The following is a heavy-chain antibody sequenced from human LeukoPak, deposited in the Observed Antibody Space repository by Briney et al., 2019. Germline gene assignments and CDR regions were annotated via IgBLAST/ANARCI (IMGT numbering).Heavy chain of an antibody. D-gene: IGHD2-8*02. V-gene: IGHV3-21*01. J-gene: IGHJ4*02. Sequence: GGSLRLPCAASGFTFSSYSMNWVRQAPGKGLEWVSSISSSSSYIYYADSVKGRFTISRDNAKNSLYLQMNSLRAEDTAVYYCARDHPEGTGGFDYWGQGTLVTVSS. CDR3: ARDHPEGTGGFDY. CDR1: GFTFSSYS. CDR2: ISSSSSYI.